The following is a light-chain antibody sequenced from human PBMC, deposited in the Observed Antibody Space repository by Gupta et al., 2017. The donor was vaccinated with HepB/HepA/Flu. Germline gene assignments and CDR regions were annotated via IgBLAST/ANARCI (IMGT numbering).Light chain of an antibody. CDR2: AAS. CDR3: RQDNNYPLLT. CDR1: QGIRRD. Sequence: AIQMTQSPSSLSASVGDRVTITCRATQGIRRDLNWYQQKPGKAPKLLIYAASTLDRGVPSRFSGSGCSTYFTLTISGRQPEDVATYYCRQDNNYPLLTFGGGTKVEIK. J-gene: IGKJ4*01. V-gene: IGKV1-6*02.